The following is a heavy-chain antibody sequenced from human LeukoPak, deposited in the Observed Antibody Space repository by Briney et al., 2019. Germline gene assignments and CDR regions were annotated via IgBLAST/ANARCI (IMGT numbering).Heavy chain of an antibody. Sequence: SETLSLICTVSGGSMSHYYWSWIRQPPGKGLEWIGCVYYSGTTYNNPSLKSRVTMSVDTSKNQFSLKLSSVTAADTAVYYCARGMYSSSWDYYYYMDVWGKGTTVTVSS. CDR1: GGSMSHYY. D-gene: IGHD6-13*01. V-gene: IGHV4-59*12. CDR3: ARGMYSSSWDYYYYMDV. CDR2: VYYSGTT. J-gene: IGHJ6*03.